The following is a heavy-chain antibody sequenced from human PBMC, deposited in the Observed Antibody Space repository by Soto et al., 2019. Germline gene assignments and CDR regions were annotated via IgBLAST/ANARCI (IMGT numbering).Heavy chain of an antibody. CDR3: ARDKGTMVRGVIIVYGMDV. V-gene: IGHV4-61*01. CDR2: IYYSWST. CDR1: GGSVSSGSYY. D-gene: IGHD3-10*01. J-gene: IGHJ6*02. Sequence: QVQLQESGPGLVKPSETLSLTCTVSGGSVSSGSYYWSWIRQPPGKGLEWIGYIYYSWSTNYNPSLKSRLTISVDTSKNQFSLKLSSVTAADTAVYYCARDKGTMVRGVIIVYGMDVWGQGTTVTVSS.